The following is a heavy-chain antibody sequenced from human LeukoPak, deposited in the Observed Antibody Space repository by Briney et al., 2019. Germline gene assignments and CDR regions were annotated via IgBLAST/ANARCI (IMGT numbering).Heavy chain of an antibody. Sequence: GGSLNLSCAASGFIFSDSGIHWVRQAPGKGLEWVGRIRSKAKKYATQYGASVKGRFTISRDDSKNTAYLQMNSLQTADTAVYYCTRHGPSGAIDDFDVWGQGALVTVSS. D-gene: IGHD6-19*01. CDR1: GFIFSDSG. CDR3: TRHGPSGAIDDFDV. J-gene: IGHJ4*02. V-gene: IGHV3-73*01. CDR2: IRSKAKKYAT.